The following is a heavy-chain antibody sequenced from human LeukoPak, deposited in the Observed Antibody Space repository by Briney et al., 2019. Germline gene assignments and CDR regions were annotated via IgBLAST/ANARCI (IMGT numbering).Heavy chain of an antibody. D-gene: IGHD3-22*01. Sequence: SETLSLTCTVSGGSISSYYWSWIRQPPGKGLEWIGYIYYSGSTNYNPSLKSQVTISVDTSKNQFSLKLSSVTAADTAVYYCARAGAGGYYYDSSGYYPPFDYWGQGTLVTVSS. CDR2: IYYSGST. CDR1: GGSISSYY. CDR3: ARAGAGGYYYDSSGYYPPFDY. V-gene: IGHV4-59*01. J-gene: IGHJ4*02.